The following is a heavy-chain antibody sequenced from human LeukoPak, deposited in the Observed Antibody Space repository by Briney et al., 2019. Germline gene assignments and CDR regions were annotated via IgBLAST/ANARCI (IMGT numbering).Heavy chain of an antibody. CDR3: ARGRPYGDYFDY. J-gene: IGHJ4*02. CDR2: LNPSGST. V-gene: IGHV4-61*02. D-gene: IGHD4-17*01. Sequence: PSETLSLTCTVSGGSISSSDYYWCWIRQSAGKGLEWIGRLNPSGSTYYNPSLKSRLTLSLDPSESQFSLKLSSVTAADTALYYCARGRPYGDYFDYWGQGTLVTVSS. CDR1: GGSISSSDYY.